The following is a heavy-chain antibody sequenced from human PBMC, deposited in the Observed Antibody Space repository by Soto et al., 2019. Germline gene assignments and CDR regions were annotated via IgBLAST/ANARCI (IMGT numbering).Heavy chain of an antibody. V-gene: IGHV3-33*01. CDR1: GFTFSSYG. D-gene: IGHD2-15*01. CDR2: IWYDGSNK. Sequence: QVQLVESGGGVVQPGRSLRLSCAASGFTFSSYGMHWVRQAPGKGLEWVAVIWYDGSNKYYADSVKGRFTISRDNSKNXXYLKMNGLRAEDTAVYYCARDGSATHYYYYYGMDVWGQGTTVAVSS. CDR3: ARDGSATHYYYYYGMDV. J-gene: IGHJ6*02.